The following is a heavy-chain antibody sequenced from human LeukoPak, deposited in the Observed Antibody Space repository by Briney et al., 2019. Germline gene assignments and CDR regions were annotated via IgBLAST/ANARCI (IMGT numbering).Heavy chain of an antibody. CDR2: IIPIFGTA. CDR3: AREPSDGYSSSWYSPGGITRNDY. D-gene: IGHD6-13*01. V-gene: IGHV1-69*05. CDR1: GGTFSSYA. J-gene: IGHJ4*02. Sequence: SVKVSCKASGGTFSSYAISWVRQAPGQWLEWMGRIIPIFGTANYAQKFQGRVTITTDESTSTAYMELSSLRSEDTAVYYCAREPSDGYSSSWYSPGGITRNDYWGQGTLVTVSS.